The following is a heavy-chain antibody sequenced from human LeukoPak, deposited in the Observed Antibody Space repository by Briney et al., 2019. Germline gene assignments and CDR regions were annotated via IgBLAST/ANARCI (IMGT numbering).Heavy chain of an antibody. J-gene: IGHJ3*02. CDR1: GGSISSSNW. CDR3: ARVGIYYYGSGALDAFDI. D-gene: IGHD3-10*01. V-gene: IGHV4-4*02. Sequence: SETLSLTCTVSGGSISSSNWWSWVRQPPGKGLEWIGEISHSGSTNYNPSLKSRVTISVDKAENQFSLKMSSVTAADTAVYTCARVGIYYYGSGALDAFDIWGQGTMVTVSS. CDR2: ISHSGST.